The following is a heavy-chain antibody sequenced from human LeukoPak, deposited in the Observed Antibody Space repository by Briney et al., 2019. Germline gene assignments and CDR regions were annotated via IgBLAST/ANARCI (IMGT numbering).Heavy chain of an antibody. J-gene: IGHJ4*02. CDR2: ISSNGDNT. CDR3: VRGTGY. V-gene: IGHV3-64D*06. Sequence: GGSLRLSCSVSGFTFNTYVMHWVRQAPGKELENVSAISSNGDNTYYADSVKGRFTISRDNSKNTLYLQMSSLRADATAVYYCVRGTGYWGQGTLVTVSS. CDR1: GFTFNTYV.